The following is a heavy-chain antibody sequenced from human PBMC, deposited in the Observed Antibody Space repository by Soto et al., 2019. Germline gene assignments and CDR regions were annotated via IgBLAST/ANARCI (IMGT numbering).Heavy chain of an antibody. D-gene: IGHD6-19*01. Sequence: EGQLLESGGGLLQPGGSLRLSCAASGFIFSNYDMSWVRQAPGKGLEWVSAISVSGDTTYYADSVKGRFTISRDNSKNPLYLEMNTLRAEQTAVYYWAKNRYQGVAGTSCWFGPWGQGTLGTVSS. CDR3: AKNRYQGVAGTSCWFGP. J-gene: IGHJ5*02. V-gene: IGHV3-23*01. CDR1: GFIFSNYD. CDR2: ISVSGDTT.